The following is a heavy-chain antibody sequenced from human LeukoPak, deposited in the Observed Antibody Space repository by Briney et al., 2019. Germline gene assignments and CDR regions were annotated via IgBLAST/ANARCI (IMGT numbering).Heavy chain of an antibody. CDR3: ASSPSIAAAGH. Sequence: PGGSLRLSCAASGFTFSSYGMHWVRQAPGKGLEWVAVISYDGSNKYYADSVKGRFTISRDNSKNTLYLQMNSLRAEDTAVYYCASSPSIAAAGHWGQGTLVTVSS. CDR2: ISYDGSNK. D-gene: IGHD6-13*01. CDR1: GFTFSSYG. V-gene: IGHV3-30*03. J-gene: IGHJ4*02.